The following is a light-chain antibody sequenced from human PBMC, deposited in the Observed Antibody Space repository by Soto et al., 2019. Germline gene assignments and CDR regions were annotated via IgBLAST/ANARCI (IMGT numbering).Light chain of an antibody. CDR1: QDSNTR. J-gene: IGKJ1*01. CDR2: QTS. CDR3: HQRQSWART. Sequence: ELMLTPPPATLPSFPGDRVTLSSSASQDSNTRLAWYQHRPGQAPRLLIYQTSIRAAGIPARFSASGSGTDFTLTISDVQPEDFALYYCHQRQSWARTFGQGTKVDIK. V-gene: IGKV3-11*01.